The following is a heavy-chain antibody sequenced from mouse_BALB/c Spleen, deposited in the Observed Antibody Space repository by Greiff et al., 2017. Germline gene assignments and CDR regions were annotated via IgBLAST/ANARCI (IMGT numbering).Heavy chain of an antibody. CDR3: ARVGIYDGYYGAMDY. D-gene: IGHD2-3*01. Sequence: EVQGVESGGGLVKPGGSLKLSCAASGFTFSSYAMSWVRQSPEKRLEWVAEISSGGSYTYYPDTVTGRFTISRDNAKNTLYLEMSSLRSEDTAMYYCARVGIYDGYYGAMDYWGQGTSVTVSS. CDR2: ISSGGSYT. J-gene: IGHJ4*01. V-gene: IGHV5-9-4*01. CDR1: GFTFSSYA.